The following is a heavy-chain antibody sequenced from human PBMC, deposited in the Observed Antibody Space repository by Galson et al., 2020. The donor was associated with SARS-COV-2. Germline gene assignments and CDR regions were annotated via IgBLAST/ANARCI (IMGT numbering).Heavy chain of an antibody. D-gene: IGHD6-13*01. V-gene: IGHV4-59*08. CDR1: GGSISSYY. CDR3: ARQGIAAAGTYDYYYGMDV. CDR2: IYYSGSN. J-gene: IGHJ6*02. Sequence: ETSETLSLTCTASGGSISSYYWSWIRQPPGKRLAWIGYIYYSGSNNYNPSLKSRVTISVDTYKNQSSLKLSSVTAADTAVYYCARQGIAAAGTYDYYYGMDVWGQGTTVTVSS.